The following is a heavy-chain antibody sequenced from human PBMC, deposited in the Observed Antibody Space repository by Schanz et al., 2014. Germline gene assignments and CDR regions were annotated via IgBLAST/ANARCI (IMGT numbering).Heavy chain of an antibody. CDR3: AKDLHSNSGNYYSYYFDS. CDR1: GFNFANHA. Sequence: VKLVESGGGLVQPGGSLRLSCAASGFNFANHAIHWVRQGQGNGLQWVAVISSDGSKKLYADSVKARFTISRDNSKNSVSLQMDSLRPEDTAVYFCAKDLHSNSGNYYSYYFDSWGPGALVTVSS. V-gene: IGHV3-30*18. J-gene: IGHJ4*02. CDR2: ISSDGSKK. D-gene: IGHD3-10*01.